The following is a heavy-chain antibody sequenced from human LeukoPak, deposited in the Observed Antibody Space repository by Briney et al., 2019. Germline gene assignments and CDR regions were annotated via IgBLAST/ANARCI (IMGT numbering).Heavy chain of an antibody. V-gene: IGHV4-59*08. CDR2: IYYSGST. D-gene: IGHD1-26*01. J-gene: IGHJ4*02. CDR1: GGSISGYY. CDR3: ARHLVGATGTGPFDY. Sequence: SETLSLTCTVPGGSISGYYWSWIRQPPGKGLEWIGYIYYSGSTNYNPSLKSRVTMSVDTSKNQFSLKPSSVTAADTAVYYCARHLVGATGTGPFDYWGQGTLVTVSS.